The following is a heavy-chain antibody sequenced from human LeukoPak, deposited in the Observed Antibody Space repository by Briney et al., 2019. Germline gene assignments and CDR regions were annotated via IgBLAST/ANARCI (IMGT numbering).Heavy chain of an antibody. CDR1: GGSISSSSYY. V-gene: IGHV4-39*01. Sequence: SETLSLTCTVSGGSISSSSYYWGWIRQPPGKGLEWIGSIYYSGSTYYNPSLKSRVTISVDTSKNQFSLKLSSVTAADTAVYYCARHPLYDFWSGYYPYYFDYWGQGTLVTVSS. CDR3: ARHPLYDFWSGYYPYYFDY. J-gene: IGHJ4*02. CDR2: IYYSGST. D-gene: IGHD3-3*01.